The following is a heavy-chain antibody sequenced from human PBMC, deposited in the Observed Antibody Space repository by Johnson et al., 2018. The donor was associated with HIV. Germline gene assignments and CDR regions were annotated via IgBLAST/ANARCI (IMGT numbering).Heavy chain of an antibody. CDR3: ARDLGVATAKVNAFDI. J-gene: IGHJ3*02. D-gene: IGHD5-12*01. CDR2: ISYDGSNK. V-gene: IGHV3-30*14. CDR1: GFTFSSYA. Sequence: QVQLVESGGGVVQPGRSLRLSCAASGFTFSSYAMHWVRQTPGKGLEWVAVISYDGSNKYYADSVKGRFTISRDNSKNTLYLQMNSLRAEDTAVYYCARDLGVATAKVNAFDIWGQGTVVTVSS.